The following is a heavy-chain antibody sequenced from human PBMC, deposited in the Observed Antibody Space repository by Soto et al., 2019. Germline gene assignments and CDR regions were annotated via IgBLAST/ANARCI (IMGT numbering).Heavy chain of an antibody. D-gene: IGHD3-22*01. V-gene: IGHV4-38-2*02. J-gene: IGHJ5*02. CDR3: ARVGPWVPYYYDSSPYTFENWFDP. CDR1: GYSISTSYY. CDR2: IYHGGST. Sequence: ASETLSLTCSVSGYSISTSYYWGWLRQHPGKGLEWIGSIYHGGSTYYNRSLNRRGTLSIDMTNNHVSLILNSVTATDTALYYSARVGPWVPYYYDSSPYTFENWFDPWGQGXLVTVYS.